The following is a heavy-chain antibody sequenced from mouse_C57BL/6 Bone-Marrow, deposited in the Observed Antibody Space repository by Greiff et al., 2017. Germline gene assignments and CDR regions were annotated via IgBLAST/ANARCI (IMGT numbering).Heavy chain of an antibody. CDR2: FYPGSGSI. J-gene: IGHJ4*01. D-gene: IGHD1-1*01. V-gene: IGHV1-62-2*01. CDR1: GYTFTEYT. Sequence: QVQLQQSGAELVKPGASVKLSCKASGYTFTEYTIHWVKQRSGQGLEWIGWFYPGSGSIKYNEKFKDKATLTADKSSSTVYMELSRLTAEDSAVYICARHEDLAHYYGSSYLYAMDYWGQGTTVTVAS. CDR3: ARHEDLAHYYGSSYLYAMDY.